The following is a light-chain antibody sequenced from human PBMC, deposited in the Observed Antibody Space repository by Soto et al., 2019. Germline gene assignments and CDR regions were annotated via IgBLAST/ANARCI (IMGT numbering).Light chain of an antibody. CDR1: SSKIGSNT. V-gene: IGLV1-44*01. CDR3: AAWDNSLSGYV. Sequence: QTVLTQPPSTSATPGQRRTISCSGSSSKIGSNTVNGYKHLPGTAPKLLIYSSNQRSSGVPERFSGSKSGTSASLAISGLQSEDEADYYCAAWDNSLSGYVFGSGTKVTVL. J-gene: IGLJ1*01. CDR2: SSN.